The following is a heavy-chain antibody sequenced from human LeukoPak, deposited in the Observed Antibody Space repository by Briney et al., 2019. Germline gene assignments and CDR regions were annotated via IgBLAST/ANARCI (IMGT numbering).Heavy chain of an antibody. V-gene: IGHV3-48*02. Sequence: GGSLRLSCAASGFTFSTYSMNWARQAPGKGLEWVSYISSGSGTIYYADSVSGRFTISRDNAKNSLYLQMNSLRDEDTAVYYCARDHAFDYWGQGTLVTVSS. CDR3: ARDHAFDY. J-gene: IGHJ4*02. CDR1: GFTFSTYS. CDR2: ISSGSGTI.